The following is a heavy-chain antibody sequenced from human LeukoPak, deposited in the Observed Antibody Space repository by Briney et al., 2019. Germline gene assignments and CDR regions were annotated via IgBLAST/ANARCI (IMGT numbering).Heavy chain of an antibody. J-gene: IGHJ4*02. CDR2: INHSGST. CDR1: VGSLSGYY. V-gene: IGHV4-34*01. D-gene: IGHD3-16*01. Sequence: SETLSLTCAVYVGSLSGYYWIWIRQPRWKGLEWIGEINHSGSTNYNPSLKSRVTISVDTSKNQFSLKLSSVTAADTAVYYCARLTYYDYVWGSPIDDYWGQGTLVTVSS. CDR3: ARLTYYDYVWGSPIDDY.